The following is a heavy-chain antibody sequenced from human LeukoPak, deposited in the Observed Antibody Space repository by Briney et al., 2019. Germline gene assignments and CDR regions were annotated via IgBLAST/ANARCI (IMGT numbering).Heavy chain of an antibody. V-gene: IGHV4-39*01. CDR3: VARLGYCSGTSCYEFDP. D-gene: IGHD2-2*01. CDR2: VYDSGST. CDR1: GGSITSGSYY. J-gene: IGHJ5*02. Sequence: PSETLSLTCTVSGGSITSGSYYWGWIRQPPGKGLEWIGSVYDSGSTYYNPSLKNRGTMSVDTSKNQFSLKLSSVTAADTAIYYCVARLGYCSGTSCYEFDPWGQGTLVTVSS.